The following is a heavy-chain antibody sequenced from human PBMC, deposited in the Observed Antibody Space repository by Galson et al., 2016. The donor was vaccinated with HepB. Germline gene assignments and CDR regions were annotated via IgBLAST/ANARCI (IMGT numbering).Heavy chain of an antibody. J-gene: IGHJ6*02. D-gene: IGHD1-7*01. CDR1: GGSFSNYY. Sequence: SETLSLTCAVYGGSFSNYYWSWIRQPPGKGLEWIGEINHRGSTNYNPSLESRVTISVDTSKNQFSLRLSSVTAADTAVYYCARRTRYNWNYGSFYYGMDVWGQGTTDTVSS. CDR3: ARRTRYNWNYGSFYYGMDV. V-gene: IGHV4-34*01. CDR2: INHRGST.